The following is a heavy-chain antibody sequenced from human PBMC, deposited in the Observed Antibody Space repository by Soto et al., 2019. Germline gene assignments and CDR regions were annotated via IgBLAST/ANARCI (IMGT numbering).Heavy chain of an antibody. CDR1: GFTFSSYG. D-gene: IGHD2-15*01. CDR2: ISYDGSNK. CDR3: AKEGYCSGGSCSYYYYYGMDV. V-gene: IGHV3-30*18. Sequence: GGSLRLSCAASGFTFSSYGMHWVRQAPGKGLEWVAVISYDGSNKYYADSVKGRFTISRDNSKNTLYLQMNSLRAEDTAVYYCAKEGYCSGGSCSYYYYYGMDVWGQGTTVTVSS. J-gene: IGHJ6*02.